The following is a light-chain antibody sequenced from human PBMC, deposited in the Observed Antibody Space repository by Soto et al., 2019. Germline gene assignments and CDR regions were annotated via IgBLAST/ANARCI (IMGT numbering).Light chain of an antibody. J-gene: IGLJ2*01. V-gene: IGLV1-51*02. Sequence: QSVLTQPPSVSAAPGQRVTISCSGSSSNIGNNYVSWYQQLPGTAPKLLIYEDNKRPSGITDRFSGSKSGTSATLGITGLQTGDEADYYCASWDSSLTAGVFGGGTKVTVL. CDR2: EDN. CDR1: SSNIGNNY. CDR3: ASWDSSLTAGV.